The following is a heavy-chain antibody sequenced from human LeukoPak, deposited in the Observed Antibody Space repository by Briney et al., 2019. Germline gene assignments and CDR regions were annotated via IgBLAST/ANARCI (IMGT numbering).Heavy chain of an antibody. D-gene: IGHD3-22*01. J-gene: IGHJ4*02. CDR2: ISAYNGNT. CDR3: ARGVVGYYDSSGYYLYY. V-gene: IGHV1-18*01. Sequence: ASVKVSCKASGYTFTSYGISWVRQAPGQGLEWMGWISAYNGNTNYAQKLQGRVTMTTDTSTSTAYMELSSLRSEDTAVYYCARGVVGYYDSSGYYLYYWGQGTLVTVSS. CDR1: GYTFTSYG.